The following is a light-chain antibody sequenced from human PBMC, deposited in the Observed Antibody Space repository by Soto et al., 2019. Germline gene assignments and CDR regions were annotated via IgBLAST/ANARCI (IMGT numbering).Light chain of an antibody. CDR2: DAS. J-gene: IGKJ1*01. CDR3: QQYNSYPCT. V-gene: IGKV1-5*01. CDR1: QSISSW. Sequence: IQMSLSPSTLSASVGDRVTITCRASQSISSWLAWYQQKPGKAPKLLIYDASSLESGVPSRFSGSGSGTEFTLTISSLQPDDFATYYCQQYNSYPCTFGQGTKVDIK.